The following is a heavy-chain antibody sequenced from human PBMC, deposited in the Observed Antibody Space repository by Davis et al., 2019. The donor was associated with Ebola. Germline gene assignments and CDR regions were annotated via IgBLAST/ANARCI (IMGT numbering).Heavy chain of an antibody. Sequence: ASVKVSCKASGFTFTDYYMHWVRQAPGQGLDWMGWIKLNSGGTNDEQRFQDRVTMTRDTSISTAYMELSSLTSDDTAVFYCARDLSGANILCPDYWGQGTLVTVSS. CDR2: IKLNSGGT. CDR1: GFTFTDYY. V-gene: IGHV1-2*02. D-gene: IGHD4/OR15-4a*01. CDR3: ARDLSGANILCPDY. J-gene: IGHJ4*02.